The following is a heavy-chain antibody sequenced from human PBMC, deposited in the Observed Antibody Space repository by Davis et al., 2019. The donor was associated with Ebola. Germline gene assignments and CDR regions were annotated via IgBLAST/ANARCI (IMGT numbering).Heavy chain of an antibody. D-gene: IGHD3-3*01. CDR3: AKSGLSFGVVKYHYGMDV. V-gene: IGHV3-48*01. CDR2: ISSSSSTI. CDR1: GFTFSSYS. Sequence: LSLTCAASGFTFSSYSMNWVRQAPGKGLEWVSYISSSSSTIYYADSVKGRFTIFRDNSKKTLYLQMNSLRAEDTAVYYCAKSGLSFGVVKYHYGMDVWGKGTTVTVSS. J-gene: IGHJ6*04.